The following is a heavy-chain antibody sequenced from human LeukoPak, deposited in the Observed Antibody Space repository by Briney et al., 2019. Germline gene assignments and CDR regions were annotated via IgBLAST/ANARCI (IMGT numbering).Heavy chain of an antibody. J-gene: IGHJ4*02. CDR3: ARARSIVKYDFWSGYYSPYYFDY. D-gene: IGHD3-3*01. CDR1: GYTFTRYG. CDR2: ISAYNGNT. Sequence: GASVNVSCKASGYTFTRYGISWVRQAPGQGLEWMGWISAYNGNTNYAQKLQGRVTMTTDTSTSTAYMELRSLRSDDTAVYYCARARSIVKYDFWSGYYSPYYFDYWGQGTLVTVSS. V-gene: IGHV1-18*01.